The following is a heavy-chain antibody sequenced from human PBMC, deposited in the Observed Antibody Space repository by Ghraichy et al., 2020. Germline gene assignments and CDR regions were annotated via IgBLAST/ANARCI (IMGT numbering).Heavy chain of an antibody. Sequence: GGSLRLSCAASGFTFSSYGMHWVRQAPGKGLEWVAVIWYDGSNKYYADSVKGRFTISRDNSKNTLYLQMNSLRAEDTAVYYCAREGTTIFGVVIPGDYYGMDVWGQGTTVTVSS. D-gene: IGHD3-3*01. V-gene: IGHV3-33*08. CDR2: IWYDGSNK. J-gene: IGHJ6*02. CDR3: AREGTTIFGVVIPGDYYGMDV. CDR1: GFTFSSYG.